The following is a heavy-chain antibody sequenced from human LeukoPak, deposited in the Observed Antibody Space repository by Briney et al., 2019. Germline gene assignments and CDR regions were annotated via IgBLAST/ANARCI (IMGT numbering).Heavy chain of an antibody. Sequence: ASVKVSCKASGYTFTSYGISWVRQAPGQGLEWMGWISPYNGNTNYVQKFQDRVTMTTDTSTSTAYMELRSLRSEDTAVYYCARAHYDYVWGSYRYTGLKYYFDYWGQGTLVTVSS. J-gene: IGHJ4*02. V-gene: IGHV1-18*01. CDR2: ISPYNGNT. CDR1: GYTFTSYG. D-gene: IGHD3-16*02. CDR3: ARAHYDYVWGSYRYTGLKYYFDY.